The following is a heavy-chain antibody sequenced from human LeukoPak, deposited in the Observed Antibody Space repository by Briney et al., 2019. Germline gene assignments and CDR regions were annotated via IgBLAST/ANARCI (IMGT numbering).Heavy chain of an antibody. CDR1: GYSISSGYY. Sequence: SETLSLTCTVSGYSISSGYYWGRIRQPPGKGLEWIGSIYHSGSTYYNPSLKSRVTISVDTSKNQFSLKLSSVTAADTAVYYCARPARRGYDSSGYFDYWGQGTLVTVSS. CDR3: ARPARRGYDSSGYFDY. D-gene: IGHD3-22*01. J-gene: IGHJ4*02. V-gene: IGHV4-38-2*02. CDR2: IYHSGST.